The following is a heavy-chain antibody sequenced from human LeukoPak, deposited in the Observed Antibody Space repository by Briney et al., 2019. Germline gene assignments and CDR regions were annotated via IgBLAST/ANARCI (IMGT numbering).Heavy chain of an antibody. CDR2: INHNGST. Sequence: SETLSLTCAVYGGSFSGYYWSWIRQPPGKGLEWIGEINHNGSTNYNPSLKSRVTISVDTSKNQFSLKLSSVTAADTAVYYCAISREGGYSYGWTFDYWGQGTLVTVSS. CDR1: GGSFSGYY. V-gene: IGHV4-34*01. CDR3: AISREGGYSYGWTFDY. J-gene: IGHJ4*02. D-gene: IGHD5-18*01.